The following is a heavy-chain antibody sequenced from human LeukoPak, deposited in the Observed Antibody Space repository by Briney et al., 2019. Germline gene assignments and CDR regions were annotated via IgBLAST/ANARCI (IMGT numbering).Heavy chain of an antibody. D-gene: IGHD3-10*01. CDR2: IYYSGST. CDR1: GGSISGYY. Sequence: SETLSLTCTVSGGSISGYYWSWIRQPPGKGLEWIGYIYYSGSTNYNPSLKSRVTISVDTSKNQFSLKLSSVTAADTAVYYCARADRWFGGWFDPWGQGTLVTVSS. CDR3: ARADRWFGGWFDP. V-gene: IGHV4-59*01. J-gene: IGHJ5*02.